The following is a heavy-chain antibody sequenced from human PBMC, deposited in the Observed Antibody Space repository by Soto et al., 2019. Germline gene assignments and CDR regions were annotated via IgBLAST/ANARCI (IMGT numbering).Heavy chain of an antibody. CDR2: ISYDGSNK. CDR3: ARGVSSGYYYSTPMTLFDY. J-gene: IGHJ4*02. V-gene: IGHV3-30-3*01. D-gene: IGHD3-22*01. CDR1: GFTFSSYA. Sequence: GGSLRLSCAASGFTFSSYAMHWVRQAPGKGLEWVAVISYDGSNKYYADSVKGRFTVSRDNSKNTLYLQMNSLRAEDTAVYYCARGVSSGYYYSTPMTLFDYWGQGTLVTVSS.